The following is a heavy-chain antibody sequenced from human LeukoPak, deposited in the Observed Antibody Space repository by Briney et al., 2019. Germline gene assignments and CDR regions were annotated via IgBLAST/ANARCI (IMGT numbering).Heavy chain of an antibody. J-gene: IGHJ4*02. Sequence: GGSLRLSCAASGFTFSNAWMSWVRQAPGKGLEWVGRIKSKTDGGTTDYAAPVKGRFTISRDNSKNTLYLQMNSLRAEDTAVYYCARGFLYVAAPFDYWGQGTLVTVSS. CDR3: ARGFLYVAAPFDY. CDR2: IKSKTDGGTT. D-gene: IGHD6-19*01. V-gene: IGHV3-15*01. CDR1: GFTFSNAW.